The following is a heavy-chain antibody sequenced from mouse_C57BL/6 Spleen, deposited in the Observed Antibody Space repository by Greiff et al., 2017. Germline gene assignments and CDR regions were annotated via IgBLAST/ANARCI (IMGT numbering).Heavy chain of an antibody. V-gene: IGHV1-54*01. CDR1: GYAFTNYL. Sequence: QVQLQPSGAELVRPGTSVKVSCKASGYAFTNYLIEWVKQRPGQGLEWIGVINPGSGGTNYNEKFKGKATLTADKSSITAYMQLSSLTSEDSAVYFCARRGYDGDYGYWGQGTTLTVSS. CDR2: INPGSGGT. J-gene: IGHJ2*01. D-gene: IGHD2-3*01. CDR3: ARRGYDGDYGY.